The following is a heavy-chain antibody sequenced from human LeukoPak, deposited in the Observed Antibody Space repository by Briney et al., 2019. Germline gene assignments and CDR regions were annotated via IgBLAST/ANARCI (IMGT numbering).Heavy chain of an antibody. D-gene: IGHD6-19*01. V-gene: IGHV1-18*01. CDR1: GYTFTSYG. CDR3: ARDPTAVEAFDI. Sequence: ASVKVSCKVSGYTFTSYGISWVRQAPGQGLEWMGWISAYNGNTNYAQKLQGRVTMTTDTSTSTAYMELRSLRSDDTAVYYCARDPTAVEAFDIWGQGTMVTVSS. CDR2: ISAYNGNT. J-gene: IGHJ3*02.